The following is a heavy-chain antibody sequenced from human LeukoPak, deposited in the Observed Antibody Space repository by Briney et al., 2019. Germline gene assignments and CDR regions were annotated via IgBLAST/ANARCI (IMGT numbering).Heavy chain of an antibody. D-gene: IGHD6-19*01. J-gene: IGHJ4*02. Sequence: GGSLRLSCAASGFTFSSYAMHWVRQAPGKGLEWVAVISYDGSNKYYADSVKGRFTISRDNSKNTLYLQMNSLRAEDTAVYYCAKDVYGSSWYYFDHWGQGTLVTVSS. CDR3: AKDVYGSSWYYFDH. V-gene: IGHV3-30-3*01. CDR1: GFTFSSYA. CDR2: ISYDGSNK.